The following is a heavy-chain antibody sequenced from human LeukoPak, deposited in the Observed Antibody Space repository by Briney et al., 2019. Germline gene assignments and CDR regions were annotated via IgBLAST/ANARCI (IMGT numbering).Heavy chain of an antibody. CDR1: GFTFSTFA. J-gene: IGHJ6*03. Sequence: GGSLRLSCAASGFTFSTFAMIWVRQPPGKGLEWVSSIFPSGGEIHYADSVKGRFTISRDNSKNTLYLQMNSLRAEDTAVYYCARGAVAGYYYYYYMDVWGKGTTVTVSS. CDR2: IFPSGGEI. CDR3: ARGAVAGYYYYYYMDV. D-gene: IGHD6-19*01. V-gene: IGHV3-23*01.